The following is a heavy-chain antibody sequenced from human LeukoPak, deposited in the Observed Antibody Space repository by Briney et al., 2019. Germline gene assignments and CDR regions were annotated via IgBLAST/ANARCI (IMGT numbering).Heavy chain of an antibody. CDR3: ARGRYGDYH. CDR2: INPDGSTT. V-gene: IGHV3-74*01. Sequence: GGSLRLSCAASGFTFTNYWRFWVRQAPGKGLVWVSGINPDGSTTTYADSVKGRFTISRENAKSTLYLHMNILRVEDTAVYYCARGRYGDYHWGQGILVTVSS. J-gene: IGHJ4*02. D-gene: IGHD4-17*01. CDR1: GFTFTNYW.